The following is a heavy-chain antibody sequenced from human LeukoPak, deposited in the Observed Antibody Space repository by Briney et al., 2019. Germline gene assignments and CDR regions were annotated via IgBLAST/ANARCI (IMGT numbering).Heavy chain of an antibody. CDR3: SRVGTGTTRDY. D-gene: IGHD1-14*01. Sequence: GGSLRLSCTVSGFPFSSYWMHWVRQAPGKGLVWVSRLSTDGSTTSYADSVKGRFTISRDNAKNTLYLQMNSLRAEDTAIYYCSRVGTGTTRDYRGQGTLVTVSS. V-gene: IGHV3-74*01. CDR1: GFPFSSYW. J-gene: IGHJ4*02. CDR2: LSTDGSTT.